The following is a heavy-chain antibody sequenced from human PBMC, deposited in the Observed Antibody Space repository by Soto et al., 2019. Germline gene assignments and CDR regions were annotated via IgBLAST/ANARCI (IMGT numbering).Heavy chain of an antibody. Sequence: HPGGSLRLSCAASGPDFGVYPMNWVRQAPGKGLEWVSYIGARGFPIYYADSVRGRFAMSRDNANNSVFLQMDSLRAEDTAQYFCATEPFDYWGRGALVTVSS. CDR1: GPDFGVYP. CDR2: IGARGFPI. V-gene: IGHV3-48*04. J-gene: IGHJ4*02. CDR3: ATEPFDY.